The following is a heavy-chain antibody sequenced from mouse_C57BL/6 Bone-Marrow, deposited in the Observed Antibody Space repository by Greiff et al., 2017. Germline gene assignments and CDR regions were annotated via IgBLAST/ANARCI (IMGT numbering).Heavy chain of an antibody. J-gene: IGHJ1*03. CDR2: IDPSDSET. CDR3: ARDEDYDEKYFDV. Sequence: VQLQQPGAELVRPGSSVKLSCKASGYTFTSYWMHWVKQRPIQGLEWIGNIDPSDSETHYNQKFKDKATLTVDKSSSTAYMQLSSLTSEDSAVYYCARDEDYDEKYFDVWGTGTTVTVSS. CDR1: GYTFTSYW. V-gene: IGHV1-52*01. D-gene: IGHD2-4*01.